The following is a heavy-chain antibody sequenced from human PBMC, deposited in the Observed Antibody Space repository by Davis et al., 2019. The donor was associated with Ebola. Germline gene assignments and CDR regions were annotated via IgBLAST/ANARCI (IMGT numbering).Heavy chain of an antibody. CDR3: ARGGGTTGMDV. CDR2: MNPNSGNT. CDR1: GYTFTSYD. Sequence: ASVKVSCKASGYTFTSYDINWVRQATGQGLEWMGWMNPNSGNTDYARKLQGRVTMTTDTSTSTAYMELKSLTSDDTAVYYCARGGGTTGMDVWGQGTTVTVSS. D-gene: IGHD1-7*01. V-gene: IGHV1-8*01. J-gene: IGHJ6*02.